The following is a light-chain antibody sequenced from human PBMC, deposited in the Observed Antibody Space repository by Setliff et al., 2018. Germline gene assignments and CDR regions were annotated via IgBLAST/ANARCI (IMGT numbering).Light chain of an antibody. CDR3: QQYNDRPLT. Sequence: EVVITQSPATLSVSPGESATLSCRASQSVANNLAWYQQRPGQAPRLLIYGASTGATGVPARFSGSGSGTEFTLTISSLQSEDFALYFCQQYNDRPLTFGGGTKV. J-gene: IGKJ4*01. V-gene: IGKV3-15*01. CDR1: QSVANN. CDR2: GAS.